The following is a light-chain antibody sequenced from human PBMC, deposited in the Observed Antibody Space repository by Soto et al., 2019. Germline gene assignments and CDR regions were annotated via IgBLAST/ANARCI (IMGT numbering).Light chain of an antibody. CDR2: KTS. CDR1: QSVSSR. V-gene: IGKV1-5*03. CDR3: QHYNSYSP. Sequence: DIQMTQSPSTLSASVGDRVTIACRASQSVSSRLAWYQQKPGKAPKLLIYKTSSLESGVPSRFGGSGSGTEFTLTITSLQPDDFATYYCQHYNSYSPFDGGTKVEIK. J-gene: IGKJ4*02.